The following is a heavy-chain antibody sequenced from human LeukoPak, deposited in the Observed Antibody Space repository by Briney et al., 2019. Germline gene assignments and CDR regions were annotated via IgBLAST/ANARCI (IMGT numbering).Heavy chain of an antibody. CDR1: GFTFGDYA. D-gene: IGHD3-22*01. J-gene: IGHJ4*02. Sequence: GGSLRLSCTASGFTFGDYAMSWVRQAPGKGLEWVGFIRSKAYGGTTEYAASVKGRFTISRDDSKSIAYLQMNSLKTEDTGVYYCYSSGYSFDYWGQGTLVTVSS. CDR2: IRSKAYGGTT. CDR3: YSSGYSFDY. V-gene: IGHV3-49*04.